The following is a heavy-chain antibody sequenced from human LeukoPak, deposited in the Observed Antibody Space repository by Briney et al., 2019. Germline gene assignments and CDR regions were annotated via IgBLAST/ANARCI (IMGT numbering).Heavy chain of an antibody. J-gene: IGHJ5*02. CDR1: GFTFSSYA. V-gene: IGHV3-30-3*01. CDR2: ISYDGSNK. CDR3: AADNYYDSSGYYYGWFDP. Sequence: GGSLRLSCAASGFTFSSYAMHWVRQAPGKGLEWVAVISYDGSNKYYADSVKGRFTISRDNSKNTLYLQMNSLRAEDTAVYYCAADNYYDSSGYYYGWFDPWGQGTLVTVSS. D-gene: IGHD3-22*01.